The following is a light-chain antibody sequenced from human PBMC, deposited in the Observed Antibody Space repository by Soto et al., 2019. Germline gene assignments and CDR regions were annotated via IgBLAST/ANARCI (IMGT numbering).Light chain of an antibody. CDR3: QQYNSYSRYT. CDR1: QSISSW. V-gene: IGKV1-5*03. CDR2: KAS. Sequence: DIQMTQSPSTLSASVGDRVTITCRASQSISSWLAWYQQKPGKAPKLLIYKASSLESGVPSRFSRSGSGTEFTLTISSLQPDDFSTYYCQQYNSYSRYTFGQGTKLEIK. J-gene: IGKJ2*01.